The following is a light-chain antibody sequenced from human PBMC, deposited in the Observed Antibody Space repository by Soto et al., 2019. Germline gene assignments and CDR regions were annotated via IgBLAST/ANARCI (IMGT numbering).Light chain of an antibody. CDR3: QQYSTYTPRP. CDR2: DAA. V-gene: IGKV1-5*01. J-gene: IGKJ1*01. Sequence: DIQMTQSPSSLSASVGDRVTITCRASYTIYTWLAWYQQKPGKPPQLLIYDAASLQSGVPSTFSGSGSGTEFTLTISSLQPDDFATYYCQQYSTYTPRPFGQGTKAAIK. CDR1: YTIYTW.